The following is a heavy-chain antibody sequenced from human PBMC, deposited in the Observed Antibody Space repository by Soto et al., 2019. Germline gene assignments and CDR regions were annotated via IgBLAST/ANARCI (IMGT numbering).Heavy chain of an antibody. V-gene: IGHV3-23*01. CDR2: ISGSGGST. D-gene: IGHD2-8*01. CDR1: GFTFSSYG. Sequence: GGSLRLSCAASGFTFSSYGMHWVRQAPGKGLEWVAVISGSGGSTYYADSVKGRFTISRDNSKNTLYLQMNSLRAEDTAVYYCAKSLGRYCTNGVCYTSSKGYYYYGMDVWGQGTTVTVSS. CDR3: AKSLGRYCTNGVCYTSSKGYYYYGMDV. J-gene: IGHJ6*02.